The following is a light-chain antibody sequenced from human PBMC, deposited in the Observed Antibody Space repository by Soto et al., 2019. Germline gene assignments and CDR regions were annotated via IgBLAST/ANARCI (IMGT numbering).Light chain of an antibody. CDR3: QQCYHLVT. J-gene: IGKJ4*01. Sequence: DIQMIQTTSSLSAAVGGRVTISCQASQNISNYLNWYQQKPGKAPKLLIYDASNLETWVPSRFSGSGSGTDFTFTIISLQDVDIATCFCQQCYHLVTFGGGTKVDIK. CDR1: QNISNY. CDR2: DAS. V-gene: IGKV1-33*01.